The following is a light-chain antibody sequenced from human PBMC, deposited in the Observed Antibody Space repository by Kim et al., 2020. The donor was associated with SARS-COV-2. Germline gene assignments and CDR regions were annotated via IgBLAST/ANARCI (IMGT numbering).Light chain of an antibody. J-gene: IGLJ2*01. CDR3: QVWDSTTKMV. CDR2: RNN. Sequence: SYELTQPLSVSVALGQTARFTCGGSNIGTKNVHWYQQKPGQAPVLLIYRNNNRPSGIPERFSGSNSGNTATLTLTRAQAGDEADYYCQVWDSTTKMVFGGGTKVTVL. V-gene: IGLV3-9*01. CDR1: NIGTKN.